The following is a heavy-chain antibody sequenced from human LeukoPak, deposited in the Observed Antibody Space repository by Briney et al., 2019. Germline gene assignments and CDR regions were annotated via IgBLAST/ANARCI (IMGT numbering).Heavy chain of an antibody. CDR1: GFTFSSYS. CDR2: ISSGSSYI. J-gene: IGHJ3*02. CDR3: ARGGAGATKDDTFDI. Sequence: GGSLRLSWAASGFTFSSYSINWVRQAPGKGLEWVSSISSGSSYIFYADSVKGRFTISRDNPKNSLYLQMNSLTTEDTAVYYCARGGAGATKDDTFDIWGQGTMVTVSS. D-gene: IGHD1-1*01. V-gene: IGHV3-21*01.